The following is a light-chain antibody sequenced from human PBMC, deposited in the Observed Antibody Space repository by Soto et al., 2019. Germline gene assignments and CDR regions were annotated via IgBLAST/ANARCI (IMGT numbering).Light chain of an antibody. V-gene: IGLV2-8*01. CDR2: DVT. Sequence: QSALTQSPSASGSPGQSVTISCTGTSSDIGGYNSVSWYQQHPGKAPKVMIYDVTKRPSGVPYRFSGSKSGNTASLTVSALQAEDEADYYCSSYTDRKNLVFGTGTKV. CDR1: SSDIGGYNS. CDR3: SSYTDRKNLV. J-gene: IGLJ1*01.